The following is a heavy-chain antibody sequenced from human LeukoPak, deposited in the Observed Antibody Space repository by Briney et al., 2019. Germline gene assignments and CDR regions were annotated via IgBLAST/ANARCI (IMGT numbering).Heavy chain of an antibody. Sequence: GGSLRLSCAVSGLTLSNVWMNWVRQAPGKGLEWVGRIRSRGDGGTTDFAAPVKGRFTIARDDSKNTLYLQMNSLTSQHTAVYYCTQGSGQYFDYWGQGTLVTVSS. D-gene: IGHD2-15*01. CDR3: TQGSGQYFDY. CDR2: IRSRGDGGTT. V-gene: IGHV3-15*07. J-gene: IGHJ4*02. CDR1: GLTLSNVW.